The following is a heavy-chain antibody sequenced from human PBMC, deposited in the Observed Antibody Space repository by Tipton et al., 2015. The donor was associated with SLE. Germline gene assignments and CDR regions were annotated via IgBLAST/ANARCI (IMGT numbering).Heavy chain of an antibody. CDR1: GGSISSSSYY. CDR3: ARVVVVISDAFDI. V-gene: IGHV4-39*07. Sequence: LRLSCTVSGGSISSSSYYWGWIRRPPGKGLEWIGSIYYSGITYYNPSLKSRVTISVDTSKNQFSLNLSSVTAADTAVYYCARVVVVISDAFDIWGQGTMVTVSS. CDR2: IYYSGIT. J-gene: IGHJ3*02. D-gene: IGHD3-22*01.